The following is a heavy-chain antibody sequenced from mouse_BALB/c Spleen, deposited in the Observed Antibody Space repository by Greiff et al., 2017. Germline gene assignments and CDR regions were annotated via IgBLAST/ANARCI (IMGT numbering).Heavy chain of an antibody. J-gene: IGHJ3*01. D-gene: IGHD2-4*01. Sequence: VQLKASGAELVRPGALVKLSCKASGFNIKDYYMYWVKQRPEQGLEWIGWIDPENGNTIYDPKFQGKASITADTSSNTAYLQLSSLTSEDTAVYYCARGLRRGFAYWGQGTLVTVSA. CDR3: ARGLRRGFAY. V-gene: IGHV14-1*02. CDR1: GFNIKDYY. CDR2: IDPENGNT.